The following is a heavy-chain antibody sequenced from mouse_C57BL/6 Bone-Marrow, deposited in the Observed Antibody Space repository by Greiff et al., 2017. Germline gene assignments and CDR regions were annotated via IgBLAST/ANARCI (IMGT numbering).Heavy chain of an antibody. CDR3: ARDGYDGVCAMDY. CDR2: ILPGSGST. J-gene: IGHJ4*01. D-gene: IGHD2-2*01. V-gene: IGHV1-9*01. Sequence: QVQLQQSGAELMKPGASVKLSCKATGYTFTGYWIEWVKQRPGHGLEWIGEILPGSGSTNYNEKFKGKATFTADTSSNTTYMQISSLTTEDSAIYYCARDGYDGVCAMDYWGQGTAVTVTS. CDR1: GYTFTGYW.